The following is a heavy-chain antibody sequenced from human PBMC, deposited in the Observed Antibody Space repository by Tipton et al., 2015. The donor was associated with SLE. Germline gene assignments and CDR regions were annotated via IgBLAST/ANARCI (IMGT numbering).Heavy chain of an antibody. Sequence: TLSLTCSVSGGSLSIGYYYWSWIRQPAGGGLEWIGRIYTNENTNYNPSLKSRVTMSVDTSKNHFPLKLISVTAADTAVYYCAREFLNPVTTVHYYFDLWGRGTLVTVSS. J-gene: IGHJ2*01. CDR1: GGSLSIGYYY. CDR2: IYTNENT. D-gene: IGHD4-11*01. CDR3: AREFLNPVTTVHYYFDL. V-gene: IGHV4-61*02.